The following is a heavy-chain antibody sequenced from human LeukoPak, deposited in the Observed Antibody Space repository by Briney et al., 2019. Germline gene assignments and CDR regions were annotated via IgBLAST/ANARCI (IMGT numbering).Heavy chain of an antibody. CDR2: ISDDGTTP. CDR1: GFTFTTFA. D-gene: IGHD3-22*01. V-gene: IGHV3-23*01. J-gene: IGHJ6*03. CDR3: ARSTGFYTTYYMDV. Sequence: GGSLRLSCKASGFTFTTFAMTWVRQAPGKGLEWVSSISDDGTTPYYADSVKGRFTISRDNLRNTLYLQMHDLTPEDTAVYYCARSTGFYTTYYMDVWGKGTTVTVSS.